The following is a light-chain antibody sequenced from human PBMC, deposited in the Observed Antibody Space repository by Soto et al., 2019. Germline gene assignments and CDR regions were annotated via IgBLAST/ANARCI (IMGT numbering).Light chain of an antibody. CDR1: SSDVGGYHY. CDR3: SSYTTISTLV. Sequence: QSALTQPASVSGSPGQSITISCTGTSSDVGGYHYVSWYQHLPGKAPKLMIYEVTNRPSGVSNRFSGSKSGNTVSLTISGLQAEDEADYYCSSYTTISTLVFGGGTKVTVL. CDR2: EVT. J-gene: IGLJ3*02. V-gene: IGLV2-14*01.